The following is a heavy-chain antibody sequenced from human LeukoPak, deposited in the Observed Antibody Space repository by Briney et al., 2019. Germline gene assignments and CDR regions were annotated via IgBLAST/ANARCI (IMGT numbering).Heavy chain of an antibody. CDR1: GGSMSPYY. CDR2: IYTTGST. CDR3: ARVSMVRGAPDYYFDY. J-gene: IGHJ4*02. V-gene: IGHV4-4*07. Sequence: SETLSLTCTVSGGSMSPYYWTWIRQTAGKGLEWIGRIYTTGSTNYNPSLKSRVTMSVDTSKNQFSLKLTSVTAADTAVYYCARVSMVRGAPDYYFDYWGQGTLVTVSS. D-gene: IGHD3-10*01.